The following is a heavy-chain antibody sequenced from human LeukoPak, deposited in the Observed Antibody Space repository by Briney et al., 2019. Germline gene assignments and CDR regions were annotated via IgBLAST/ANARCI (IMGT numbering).Heavy chain of an antibody. V-gene: IGHV3-7*01. CDR3: ARDECSSTSCYIGGYYYYGMDV. CDR1: GFTFSSYW. J-gene: IGHJ6*02. D-gene: IGHD2-2*02. CDR2: IKQDGSEK. Sequence: GGSLRLSCAASGFTFSSYWMSWARQAPGKGLEWVANIKQDGSEKYYVDSVKGRFTISRDNAKNSLYLQMNSLRAEDTAVYYCARDECSSTSCYIGGYYYYGMDVWGQGTTVTVSS.